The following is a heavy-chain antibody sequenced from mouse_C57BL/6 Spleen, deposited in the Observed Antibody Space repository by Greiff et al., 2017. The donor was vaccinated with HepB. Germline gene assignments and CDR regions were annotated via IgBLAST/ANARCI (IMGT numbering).Heavy chain of an antibody. CDR3: ARLYYYGRVYFDY. V-gene: IGHV1-26*01. CDR2: INPNNGGT. D-gene: IGHD1-1*01. CDR1: GYTFTDYY. Sequence: VQLQQSGPELVKPGASVKISCKASGYTFTDYYMNWVKQSHGKSLEWIGDINPNNGGTSYNQKFKGKATLTVDKSSSTAYMGLRSLTSEDSAVYYCARLYYYGRVYFDYWGQGTTLTVSS. J-gene: IGHJ2*01.